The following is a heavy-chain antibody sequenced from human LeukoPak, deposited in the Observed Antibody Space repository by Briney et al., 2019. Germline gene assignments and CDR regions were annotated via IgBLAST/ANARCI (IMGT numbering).Heavy chain of an antibody. CDR1: GGSFSGYY. V-gene: IGHV4-34*01. CDR3: ARRGSGSIWFDP. D-gene: IGHD3-10*01. CDR2: INHSGST. Sequence: PSETLSLTCAVYGGSFSGYYWSWIRQPPGKGLEWIGEINHSGSTNYNPSLKSRVTISVDTSKNQFSLKLSSVTAADTAVYYCARRGSGSIWFDPWGQGTLVTVSS. J-gene: IGHJ5*02.